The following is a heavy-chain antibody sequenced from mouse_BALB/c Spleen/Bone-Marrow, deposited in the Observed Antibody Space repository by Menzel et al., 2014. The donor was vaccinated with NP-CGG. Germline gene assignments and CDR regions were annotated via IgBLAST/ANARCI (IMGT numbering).Heavy chain of an antibody. CDR2: FYPGSGST. Sequence: LQQSGSELVRPGASVKLSCKASGYTFTSYWMHWVKQRPGQGLEWIGNFYPGSGSTNYDEKFKSKATLTVDTSSNTAYTQLSSLTSEDSAVYYCTRYRYDADYFDYWGQGTTLTVSS. CDR3: TRYRYDADYFDY. D-gene: IGHD2-14*01. V-gene: IGHV1S22*01. CDR1: GYTFTSYW. J-gene: IGHJ2*01.